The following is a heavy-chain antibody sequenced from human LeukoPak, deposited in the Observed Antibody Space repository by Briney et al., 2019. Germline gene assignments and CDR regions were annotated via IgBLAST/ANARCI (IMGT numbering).Heavy chain of an antibody. V-gene: IGHV3-21*04. CDR2: ISRSDTYI. Sequence: PGGSLRLSCTASGFTFSSYTMNWVRQAPGKGLEWVSSISRSDTYIYYADSVKGRFTISRDNSKNTVYLQMNSLRAEDTAVYYCTGDVYQHWGQGTLVTVSS. D-gene: IGHD1-14*01. CDR1: GFTFSSYT. CDR3: TGDVYQH. J-gene: IGHJ1*01.